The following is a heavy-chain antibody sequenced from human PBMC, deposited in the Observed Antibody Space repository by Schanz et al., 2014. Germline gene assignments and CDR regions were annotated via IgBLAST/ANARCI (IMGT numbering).Heavy chain of an antibody. CDR2: IWYDGSNK. Sequence: QVQLVESGGGVVQPGRSLRLSCAASGFTFNSYGMHWVRQAPGKGLEWVAFIWYDGSNKYYADSVKGRFTISRDNSKNTLYVQMNSLRAEDTAVYYCAREAKWGQWYFDLWGRGSLVTVSS. CDR1: GFTFNSYG. J-gene: IGHJ2*01. D-gene: IGHD1-26*01. V-gene: IGHV3-33*01. CDR3: AREAKWGQWYFDL.